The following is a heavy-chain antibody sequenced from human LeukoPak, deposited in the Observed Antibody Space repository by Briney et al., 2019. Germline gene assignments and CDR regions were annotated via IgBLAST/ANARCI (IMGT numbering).Heavy chain of an antibody. V-gene: IGHV1-18*01. CDR1: GYTFTSYG. CDR3: ARDRRYYDSSGHINDY. D-gene: IGHD3-22*01. Sequence: GASVKVSCKASGYTFTSYGISWVRQAPGQGLEWMGWISAYNGNTNYAQKLQGRVTMTTDTSTSTAYMELRSLRSDDTAVYYCARDRRYYDSSGHINDYWGQGTLVTVSS. J-gene: IGHJ4*02. CDR2: ISAYNGNT.